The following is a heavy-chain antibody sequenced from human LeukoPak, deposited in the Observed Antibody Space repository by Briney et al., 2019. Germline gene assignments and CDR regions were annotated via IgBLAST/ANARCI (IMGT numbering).Heavy chain of an antibody. Sequence: SSETLSLTCTVSGGSISSYYWSWIRQPPGKGLEWIGYIYSSGTTNYNPSLNSRVTISLDTSKNQFSLNLTSVTAADTAVYYCARHRFASPLDSWGQGTLVTVSS. V-gene: IGHV4-59*08. CDR3: ARHRFASPLDS. CDR2: IYSSGTT. J-gene: IGHJ4*02. D-gene: IGHD2-21*01. CDR1: GGSISSYY.